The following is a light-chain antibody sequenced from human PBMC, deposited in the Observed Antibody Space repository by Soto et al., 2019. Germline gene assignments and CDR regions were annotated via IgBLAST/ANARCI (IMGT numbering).Light chain of an antibody. J-gene: IGKJ1*01. CDR1: QGISHY. CDR2: DAS. CDR3: QKYNIAPRT. V-gene: IGKV1-27*01. Sequence: DIQMTQSPSSLSASVGDRVTITCRASQGISHYLAWYQQKPGKVPKLLIHDASTLQSGVPSRFSGSGSGTDFTLTISSLQPEDVATYYCQKYNIAPRTFGQGTKVEIK.